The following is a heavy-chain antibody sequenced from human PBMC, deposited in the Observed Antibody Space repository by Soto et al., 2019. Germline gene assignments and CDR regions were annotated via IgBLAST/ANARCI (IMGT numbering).Heavy chain of an antibody. J-gene: IGHJ6*02. D-gene: IGHD2-2*01. CDR2: IIPIFGTA. Sequence: QVQLVQSGAEVKKPGSSVKVSCKASGGTFSSYAISWVRQAPGQGLEWRGWIIPIFGTANYAQKFQGRVTITADESTSTAYLELISLRSEDTAVYYCASFVVVPAPIGGRDYYYGMDFWGQGTPVPVSS. CDR1: GGTFSSYA. CDR3: ASFVVVPAPIGGRDYYYGMDF. V-gene: IGHV1-69*01.